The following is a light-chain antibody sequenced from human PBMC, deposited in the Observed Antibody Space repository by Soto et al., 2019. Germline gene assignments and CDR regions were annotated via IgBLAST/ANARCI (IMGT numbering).Light chain of an antibody. J-gene: IGKJ1*01. CDR2: AAS. Sequence: IQLTQSPSSLSASVGDRVTITCRASQGISSYLAWYQQKPGKAPKLLIYAASTLQSGVPSRFSGSGSGTDFTLTISSLPPEDFATYYCQQLNSYPPQTFGQGTKVEIK. CDR3: QQLNSYPPQT. CDR1: QGISSY. V-gene: IGKV1-9*01.